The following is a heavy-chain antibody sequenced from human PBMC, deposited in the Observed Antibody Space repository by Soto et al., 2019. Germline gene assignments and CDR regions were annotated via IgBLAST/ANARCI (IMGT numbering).Heavy chain of an antibody. Sequence: SETLSLTCTVSGGSISSGDYHWSWIRQPPGKGLEWIGYIYYSGSTYYNPSLKSRVTISVDTSKNQFSLKLSSVTAADTAVYYCARGHGLHRYYGMDVWGQGTTVTVSS. CDR2: IYYSGST. CDR3: ARGHGLHRYYGMDV. D-gene: IGHD4-4*01. CDR1: GGSISSGDYH. J-gene: IGHJ6*02. V-gene: IGHV4-30-4*01.